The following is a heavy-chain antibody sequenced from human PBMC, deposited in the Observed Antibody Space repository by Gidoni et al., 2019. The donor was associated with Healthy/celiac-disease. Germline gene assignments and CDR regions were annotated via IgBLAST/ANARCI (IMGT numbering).Heavy chain of an antibody. Sequence: QVQLVQSGAEVKKPGSSVKVSCKASGGTFSSYANSWVRQAPGQGLEWMGGIIPSFGTANYAQKFQGRVTITADESTSTAYMELSSLRSEDTAVYYCARESPESRDIYSSGWFFDYWGQGTLVTVSS. CDR3: ARESPESRDIYSSGWFFDY. J-gene: IGHJ4*02. V-gene: IGHV1-69*01. CDR2: IIPSFGTA. D-gene: IGHD6-19*01. CDR1: GGTFSSYA.